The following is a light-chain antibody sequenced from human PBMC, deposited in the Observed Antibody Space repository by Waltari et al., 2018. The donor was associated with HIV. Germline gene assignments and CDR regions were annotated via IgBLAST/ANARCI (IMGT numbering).Light chain of an antibody. Sequence: SSELTQDPAVSVALGQTVRITCQGDSLRSYYASWYQQKPGQAPVICIYVKTNRPSGIPNRFSGSSSGNTASLTITGAQAEDEADYYCNSRDSSGNHYVFGTGTKVTVL. V-gene: IGLV3-19*01. CDR2: VKT. CDR1: SLRSYY. CDR3: NSRDSSGNHYV. J-gene: IGLJ1*01.